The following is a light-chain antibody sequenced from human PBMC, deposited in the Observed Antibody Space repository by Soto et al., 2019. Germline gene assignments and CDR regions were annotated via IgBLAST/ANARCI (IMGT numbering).Light chain of an antibody. V-gene: IGLV2-14*01. J-gene: IGLJ2*01. CDR3: ISFTTSPAFVV. CDR2: DVS. Sequence: QSVLTQPASVSGSPGQSITISCTGTSSDITYYNYVSWYQQHPGKTPQLMIYDVSNRPSGVSNRFSGSKSVNTASLTISGLQAEDEAYYYCISFTTSPAFVVFGGGTKVTVL. CDR1: SSDITYYNY.